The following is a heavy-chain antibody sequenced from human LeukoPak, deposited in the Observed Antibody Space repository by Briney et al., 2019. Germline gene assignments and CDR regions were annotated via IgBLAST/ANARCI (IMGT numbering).Heavy chain of an antibody. CDR1: GGSISSSSYY. CDR2: IYYSGST. Sequence: SETLSLTCTASGGSISSSSYYWGWIRQPPGKGLEWIGSIYYSGSTYYNPSLKSRVTISVDTSKNQFSLKLSSVTAADTAVYYCASLGTIFGLTGTDWGQGTLVTVSS. V-gene: IGHV4-39*01. J-gene: IGHJ4*02. D-gene: IGHD3-3*01. CDR3: ASLGTIFGLTGTD.